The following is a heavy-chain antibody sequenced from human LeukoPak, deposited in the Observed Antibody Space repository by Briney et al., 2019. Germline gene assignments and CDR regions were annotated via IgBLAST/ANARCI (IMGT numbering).Heavy chain of an antibody. J-gene: IGHJ4*02. CDR3: AKDLTPYDSSGYYGTVFDY. CDR2: IRSDGSNK. Sequence: GGSLRLSCAASGFTFSSYGMHWVREAPGKGLEWVAFIRSDGSNKYYADSVKGRFTISRDNSKNTLYLQMNSLRAEDTAVYYCAKDLTPYDSSGYYGTVFDYWGQGTLVTVSS. D-gene: IGHD3-22*01. V-gene: IGHV3-30*02. CDR1: GFTFSSYG.